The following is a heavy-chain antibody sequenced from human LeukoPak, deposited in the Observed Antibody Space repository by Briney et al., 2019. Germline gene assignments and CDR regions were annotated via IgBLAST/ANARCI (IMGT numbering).Heavy chain of an antibody. D-gene: IGHD3-16*01. J-gene: IGHJ4*02. V-gene: IGHV4-59*01. CDR3: AKGSKSYGYLFDH. Sequence: PSETLSLTCTVSGGSISTYYWSWIRQPPGKGLEWIAYIHYSGSTNYNPSLKSRVTISVDTSKKHLSLKLSSVTAADTALYYCAKGSKSYGYLFDHWGQGTLVTVSS. CDR2: IHYSGST. CDR1: GGSISTYY.